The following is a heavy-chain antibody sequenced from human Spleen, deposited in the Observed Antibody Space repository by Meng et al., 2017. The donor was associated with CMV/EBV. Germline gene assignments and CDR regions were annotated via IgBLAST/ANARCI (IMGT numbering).Heavy chain of an antibody. J-gene: IGHJ4*02. CDR1: GGSFSGYY. Sequence: QVQRKQWGAGLLKPSETLSLTCAVYGGSFSGYYWSWIRQPPGKGLEWIGEINHSGSTNYNPSLKSRVTISVDTSKNQFSLKLSSVTAADTAVYYCARGVQDYGDYRGFDYWGQGTLVTVAS. D-gene: IGHD4-17*01. CDR3: ARGVQDYGDYRGFDY. CDR2: INHSGST. V-gene: IGHV4-34*01.